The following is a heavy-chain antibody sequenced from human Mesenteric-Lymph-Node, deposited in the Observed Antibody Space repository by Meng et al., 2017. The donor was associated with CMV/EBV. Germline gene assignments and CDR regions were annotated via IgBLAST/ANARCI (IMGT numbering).Heavy chain of an antibody. CDR2: ISGSTNYI. CDR3: ATLSYYYDSSGYPRDFDY. J-gene: IGHJ4*02. Sequence: GESLKISCAASGFTFGGYWMHWVRQAPGKGLEWVSSISGSTNYINYADSVKGRFTISRDNAKNSVYLQMNSLRAEDTAIYYCATLSYYYDSSGYPRDFDYWGQGTLVTVSS. D-gene: IGHD3-22*01. V-gene: IGHV3-21*01. CDR1: GFTFGGYW.